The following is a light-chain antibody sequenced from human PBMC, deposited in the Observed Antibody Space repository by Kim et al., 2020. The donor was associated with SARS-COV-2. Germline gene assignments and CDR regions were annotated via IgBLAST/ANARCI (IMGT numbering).Light chain of an antibody. Sequence: LSLAPGERATHSESASQSVSNVAGYQGRPGQAPRVLIYGASSRATGIPDRGSGSGSGTDCTLTISRLEPEDFAVYYCQQFANSLYTCGQGTKLEI. CDR1: QSVSN. J-gene: IGKJ2*01. CDR3: QQFANSLYT. V-gene: IGKV3-20*01. CDR2: GAS.